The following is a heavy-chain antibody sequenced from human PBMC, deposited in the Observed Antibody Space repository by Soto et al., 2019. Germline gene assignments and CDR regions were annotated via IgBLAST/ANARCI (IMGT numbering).Heavy chain of an antibody. Sequence: QVQVVESGGGVFQPGRSLRLSCAASGFTFSTYGMHWVRQAPGKGLEWVALVWSDGSKKYYADSVKGRFTISRDNSKDTLHLQMNSLRAEDTAVYYCVRVFDTYYFDLWGQGTLVTVST. D-gene: IGHD3-9*01. CDR2: VWSDGSKK. V-gene: IGHV3-33*01. CDR1: GFTFSTYG. J-gene: IGHJ4*02. CDR3: VRVFDTYYFDL.